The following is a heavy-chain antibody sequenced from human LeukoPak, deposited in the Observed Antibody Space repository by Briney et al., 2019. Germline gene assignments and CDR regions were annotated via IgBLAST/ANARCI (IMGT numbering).Heavy chain of an antibody. Sequence: SETLSLTCTVSGGSISSYYWGWVRQPPGKGLDWIGHLYYSGSSYYNPSLNSRVTISVDTSKNQFSLKLSSVTAADTAVCYCARLNSGDCFFDFWGQGTLVTVSS. CDR3: ARLNSGDCFFDF. CDR2: LYYSGSS. V-gene: IGHV4-39*01. CDR1: GGSISSYY. D-gene: IGHD2-21*01. J-gene: IGHJ4*02.